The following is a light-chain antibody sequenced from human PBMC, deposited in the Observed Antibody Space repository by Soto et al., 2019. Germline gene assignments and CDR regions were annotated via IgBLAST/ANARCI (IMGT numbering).Light chain of an antibody. CDR3: QKYKNWPVT. CDR1: PSVSSN. Sequence: VLTLFPAFLSVSPGEGVTLSCRASPSVSSNLAWYQHKPGQAPRLLFYGASTRATGVPARFSGSGSGTEFSLTISSLQSEDFAVYYCQKYKNWPVTFGGGTKVDI. V-gene: IGKV3-15*01. J-gene: IGKJ4*01. CDR2: GAS.